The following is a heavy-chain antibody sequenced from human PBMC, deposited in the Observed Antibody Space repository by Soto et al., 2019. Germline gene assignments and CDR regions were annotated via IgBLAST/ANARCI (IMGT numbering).Heavy chain of an antibody. CDR2: IYHSGST. D-gene: IGHD5-18*01. CDR1: GGSISSGDYS. J-gene: IGHJ4*02. CDR3: ARYREKTAMVRGCFDY. Sequence: PSETLSLTCAVSGGSISSGDYSWSWIRQPPGKGLEWIGYIYHSGSTYYNPSLKSRVTISVDRSKNQFSLKLSSVTAADTAVYYCARYREKTAMVRGCFDYWGQGTLVTVSS. V-gene: IGHV4-30-2*01.